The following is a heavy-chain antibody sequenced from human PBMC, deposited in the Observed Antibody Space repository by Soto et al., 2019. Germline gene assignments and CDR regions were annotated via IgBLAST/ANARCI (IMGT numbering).Heavy chain of an antibody. CDR2: ISHDGSNK. CDR3: AGLNTLLTGHDPFDI. D-gene: IGHD2-15*01. V-gene: IGHV3-30-3*01. J-gene: IGHJ3*02. Sequence: QVQLVESGGGVVQPGRSLRLSCAASGFTFSNYAMHWVRQAPGKGLEWVTVISHDGSNKYYADSVKGRFTLSRDNSKNTLSLQMNSLTPEDTAVYYCAGLNTLLTGHDPFDIWGQGTMVTVSA. CDR1: GFTFSNYA.